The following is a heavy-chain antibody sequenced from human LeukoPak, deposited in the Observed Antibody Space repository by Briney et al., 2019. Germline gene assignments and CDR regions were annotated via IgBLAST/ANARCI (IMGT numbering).Heavy chain of an antibody. J-gene: IGHJ4*02. Sequence: TSETLSLTCTVSGRSVSSGSYYWSWIRQPPGKGLEWIGYIYYSGSTNYNPSLKSRVTISVDTSKNQFSLKLSSVTAADTAVYYCASGLLYSYGANFDYWGQGTLVTVSS. D-gene: IGHD5-18*01. V-gene: IGHV4-61*01. CDR2: IYYSGST. CDR3: ASGLLYSYGANFDY. CDR1: GRSVSSGSYY.